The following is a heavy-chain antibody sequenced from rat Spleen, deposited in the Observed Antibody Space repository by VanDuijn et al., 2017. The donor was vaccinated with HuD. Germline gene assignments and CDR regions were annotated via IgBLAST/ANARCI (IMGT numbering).Heavy chain of an antibody. CDR1: GFTFSDYD. D-gene: IGHD1-9*01. CDR3: ARRHYGYTDYFDY. Sequence: EVQLVESGGGLVQPGRSLKLSCAASGFTFSDYDMAWVRQAPTKGLEWIASISTGGGNTYYRDSVKGRFTISRDNAKSSLYLQMDSLRSEDTATYYCARRHYGYTDYFDYWGQGVMVTVSS. CDR2: ISTGGGNT. V-gene: IGHV5S23*01. J-gene: IGHJ2*01.